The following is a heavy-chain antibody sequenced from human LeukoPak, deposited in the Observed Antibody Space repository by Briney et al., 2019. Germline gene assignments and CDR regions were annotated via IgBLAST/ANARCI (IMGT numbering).Heavy chain of an antibody. CDR2: IFYSGST. CDR1: GCSISSYY. D-gene: IGHD6-13*01. V-gene: IGHV4-59*01. CDR3: ATVAAAATN. Sequence: SETLSLTCTVSGCSISSYYWSWIRQPPGKGLEWIGYIFYSGSTNYNPSLKSRVTISVDTSKNQFSLKLSSVTAADTAVYYCATVAAAATNWGQGTLVTVSS. J-gene: IGHJ4*02.